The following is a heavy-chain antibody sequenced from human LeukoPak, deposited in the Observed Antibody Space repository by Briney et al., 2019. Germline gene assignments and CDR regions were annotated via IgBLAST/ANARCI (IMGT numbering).Heavy chain of an antibody. V-gene: IGHV5-51*01. CDR2: IYPGDSDT. CDR3: ARPVISSGYYFFDY. CDR1: GYSLTSYW. D-gene: IGHD3-22*01. Sequence: GESLKISCKGAGYSLTSYWIVWVSQMPGKGLEWMGIIYPGDSDTRYSPSFQGQVTISADKSISTAYLQWSSLKASDTAMYYCARPVISSGYYFFDYWGQGTLVTVSS. J-gene: IGHJ4*02.